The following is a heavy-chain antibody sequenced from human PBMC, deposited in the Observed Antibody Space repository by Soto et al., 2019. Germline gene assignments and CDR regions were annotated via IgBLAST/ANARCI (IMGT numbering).Heavy chain of an antibody. V-gene: IGHV1-69*01. CDR3: ARSQGSSTSLEIYYYYYSGMDV. Sequence: QVQLVQSGAEVKKPGSSVKVSCKASGGTFSSYAISWVRQAPGQGLEWMGGIIPISGTANYAQKFQGRLTITADESTSTAYMELSSLRSEDTAVYYCARSQGSSTSLEIYYYYYSGMDVWGQGTTVTVSS. J-gene: IGHJ6*02. CDR1: GGTFSSYA. D-gene: IGHD2-2*01. CDR2: IIPISGTA.